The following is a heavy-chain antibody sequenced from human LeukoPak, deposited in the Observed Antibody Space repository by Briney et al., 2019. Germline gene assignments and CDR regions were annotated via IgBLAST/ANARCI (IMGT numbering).Heavy chain of an antibody. CDR2: INPNSGGT. V-gene: IGHV1-2*02. CDR3: ARDRLVVVPAAIRGYYMDV. D-gene: IGHD2-2*02. J-gene: IGHJ6*03. Sequence: ASVKVSCKASGYTFTGYYMHWVRQAPGQGLEWMGWINPNSGGTNYARKFQGRVTMTRDTSISTAYMELSRLRSDDTAVYYCARDRLVVVPAAIRGYYMDVWGKGTTVTVSS. CDR1: GYTFTGYY.